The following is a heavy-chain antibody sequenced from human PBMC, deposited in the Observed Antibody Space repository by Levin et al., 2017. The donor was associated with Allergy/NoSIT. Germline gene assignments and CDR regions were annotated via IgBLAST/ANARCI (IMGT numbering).Heavy chain of an antibody. CDR3: AREGNSSSWFQH. CDR1: GFTFSSYW. J-gene: IGHJ1*01. D-gene: IGHD6-13*01. CDR2: IKQDGSEK. V-gene: IGHV3-7*04. Sequence: LSLTCAASGFTFSSYWMSWVRQAPGKGLEWVANIKQDGSEKYYVDSVKGRFTISRDNAKNSLYLQMNSLRAEDTAVYYCAREGNSSSWFQHWGQGTLVTVSS.